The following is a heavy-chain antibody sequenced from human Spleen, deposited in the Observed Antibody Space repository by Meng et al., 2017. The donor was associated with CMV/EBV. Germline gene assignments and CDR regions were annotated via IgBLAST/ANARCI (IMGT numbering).Heavy chain of an antibody. Sequence: SGYTFTGYYMHWVRQAPGQRLEWMGWINPNSGGTNYAQKFQGRVTMTRDTSISTAYMELSRLRSDDTAVYYCARDEEYSSSWYWFDPWGQGTLVTVSS. V-gene: IGHV1-2*02. CDR1: GYTFTGYY. D-gene: IGHD6-13*01. CDR2: INPNSGGT. J-gene: IGHJ5*02. CDR3: ARDEEYSSSWYWFDP.